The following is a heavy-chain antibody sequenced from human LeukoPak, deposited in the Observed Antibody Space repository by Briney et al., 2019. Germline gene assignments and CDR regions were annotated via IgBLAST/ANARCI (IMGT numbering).Heavy chain of an antibody. CDR1: GYTFTSYG. CDR3: ARTAPKSRKVVPAAFRYYYYGMDV. J-gene: IGHJ6*02. CDR2: ISAYNVNT. D-gene: IGHD2-2*01. V-gene: IGHV1-18*01. Sequence: ASVKVSCKASGYTFTSYGISWVRQAPGQGLEWMGWISAYNVNTNYAQKLQGRVTMTTDTSTSTAYMELRSLRSDDTAVYYCARTAPKSRKVVPAAFRYYYYGMDVWGQGTTVTVSS.